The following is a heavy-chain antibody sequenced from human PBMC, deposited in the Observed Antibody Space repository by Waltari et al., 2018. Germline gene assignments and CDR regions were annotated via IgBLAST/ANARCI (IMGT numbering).Heavy chain of an antibody. J-gene: IGHJ4*02. CDR3: ARYYYDSSGYYPDDY. CDR2: MNPNSGNT. CDR1: GYTFTSYD. D-gene: IGHD3-22*01. Sequence: QVQLVQSGAEVKKPGASVKVSCKASGYTFTSYDITWVLTATGQGLEWMGWMNPNSGNTGYVQKFQGRVTMTRNTSISTAYMELSSLRSEDTAVYYCARYYYDSSGYYPDDYWGQGTLVTVSS. V-gene: IGHV1-8*01.